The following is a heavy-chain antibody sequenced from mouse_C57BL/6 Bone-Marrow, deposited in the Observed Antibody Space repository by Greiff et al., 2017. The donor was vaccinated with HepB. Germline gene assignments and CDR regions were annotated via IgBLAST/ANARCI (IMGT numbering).Heavy chain of an antibody. CDR3: ARGGLQATYAMDY. D-gene: IGHD3-2*02. J-gene: IGHJ4*01. CDR1: GYTFTDYY. CDR2: IYPGSGNT. V-gene: IGHV1-76*01. Sequence: QVQLKQSGAELVRPGASVKLSCKASGYTFTDYYINWVKQRPGQGLEWIARIYPGSGNTYYNEKFKGKATLTAEKSSSTAYMQLSSLTSADSAVYFCARGGLQATYAMDYWGQGTSVTVSS.